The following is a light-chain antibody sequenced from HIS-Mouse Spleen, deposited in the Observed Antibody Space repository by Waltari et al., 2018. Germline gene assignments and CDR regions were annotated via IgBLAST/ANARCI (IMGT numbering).Light chain of an antibody. V-gene: IGKV1-8*01. CDR2: AAS. CDR1: QGIRSY. J-gene: IGKJ3*01. Sequence: AIRMTQSPSSFSASTGDRVTITCRASQGIRSYLAWYQQKPGKAPKLLIYAASTLQSGVPSRFSGSGSGTDFTLTISCLQSEDFATYYCQQYYSYPIFTFGPGTKVDIK. CDR3: QQYYSYPIFT.